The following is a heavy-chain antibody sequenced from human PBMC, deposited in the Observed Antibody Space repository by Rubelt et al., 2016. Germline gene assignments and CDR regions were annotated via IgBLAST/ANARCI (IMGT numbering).Heavy chain of an antibody. D-gene: IGHD6-6*01. CDR2: IYSGGST. CDR3: AREKYSSSAFWFDP. V-gene: IGHV3-53*04. Sequence: VSVIYSGGSTYYADSVKGRFTISRHNSKNTLYLQMNSLRAEDTAVYYCAREKYSSSAFWFDPWGQGTLVTVSS. J-gene: IGHJ5*02.